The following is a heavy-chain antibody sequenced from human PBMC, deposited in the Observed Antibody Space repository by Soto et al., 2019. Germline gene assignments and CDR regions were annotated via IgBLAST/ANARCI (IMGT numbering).Heavy chain of an antibody. J-gene: IGHJ4*02. CDR1: GFTLSSYG. D-gene: IGHD6-13*01. CDR3: AKERLYSSSFDY. CDR2: ILHDGSNK. V-gene: IGHV3-30*18. Sequence: GGSLRLSCAASGFTLSSYGMHWVRQAPGKGLEWVAAILHDGSNKYYADSVKGRFTISRDNSKNTLYLQMNSLRAEDTAVYYCAKERLYSSSFDYWGQGTLVTVSS.